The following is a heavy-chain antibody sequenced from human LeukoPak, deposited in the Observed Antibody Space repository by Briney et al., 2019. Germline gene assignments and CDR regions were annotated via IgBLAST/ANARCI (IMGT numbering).Heavy chain of an antibody. CDR3: ARGTTMSANWFDP. CDR2: ISAGSTT. Sequence: GGSLRLSCVMSGITFSNYALSWVRQAPGKGLDWVSTISAGSTTYYADSVKGRFTISRDNAKNSLYLQMNSLRAEDTAVYYCARGTTMSANWFDPWGQGTLVTVSS. CDR1: GITFSNYA. J-gene: IGHJ5*02. D-gene: IGHD1-1*01. V-gene: IGHV3-69-1*01.